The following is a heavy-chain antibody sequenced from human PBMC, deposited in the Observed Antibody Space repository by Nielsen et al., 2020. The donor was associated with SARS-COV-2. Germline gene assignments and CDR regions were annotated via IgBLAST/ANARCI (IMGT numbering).Heavy chain of an antibody. CDR3: ARGRSSSNWFDP. V-gene: IGHV3-21*01. CDR1: GFTFSNYS. Sequence: GGSLRLSCAASGFTFSNYSMNWVRQAPGKGLEWVSSISSSSSYIYYADSVKGRFTISRDNAKNSLYLQMNSLRAEDTAVYYCARGRSSSNWFDPWGQGTLVTVSS. J-gene: IGHJ5*02. CDR2: ISSSSSYI. D-gene: IGHD6-6*01.